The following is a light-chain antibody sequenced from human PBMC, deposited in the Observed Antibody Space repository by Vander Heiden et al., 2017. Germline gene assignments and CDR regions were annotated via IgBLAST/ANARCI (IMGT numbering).Light chain of an antibody. CDR1: SSDVGNFDH. CDR3: NSFTTGSTLVI. Sequence: QSALPQPASVSGSPGQPITTSCTATSSDVGNFDHVSWCQQHPGKAPKLMIYDVSNRPSGVSHRFSGSKSDNTASLTISGLQAEDDADYYCNSFTTGSTLVIFGGGTKLTVL. V-gene: IGLV2-14*03. J-gene: IGLJ2*01. CDR2: DVS.